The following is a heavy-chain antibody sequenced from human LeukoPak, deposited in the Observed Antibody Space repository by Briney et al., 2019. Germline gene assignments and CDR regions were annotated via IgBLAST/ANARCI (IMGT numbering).Heavy chain of an antibody. J-gene: IGHJ5*02. CDR3: ARDVLLWFXXLLNNWFDP. V-gene: IGHV3-21*01. D-gene: IGHD3-10*01. Sequence: KPGGSLRLSCATSGFTFSSYSMNWVRQAPGKGLEWVSSISSSSSYIYYADSVKGRFTISRNNAKNSLYLQMNSLRAEDTAVYYCARDVLLWFXXLLNNWFDPWGQGTLVTV. CDR1: GFTFSSYS. CDR2: ISSSSSYI.